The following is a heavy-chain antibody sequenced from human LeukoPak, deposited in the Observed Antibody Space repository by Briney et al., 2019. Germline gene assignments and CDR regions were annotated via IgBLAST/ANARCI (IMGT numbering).Heavy chain of an antibody. Sequence: ASVKVSCKASGYTFTSYGISWVRQAPGQGLEWMGWISAYNGNTNYAQKLQGRVTMTTDTSTSTAYMELRSLRSDDTAVYCCARHEYCSSTSCPAGDFDYWGQGTLVTVSS. CDR1: GYTFTSYG. V-gene: IGHV1-18*01. CDR3: ARHEYCSSTSCPAGDFDY. J-gene: IGHJ4*02. CDR2: ISAYNGNT. D-gene: IGHD2-2*01.